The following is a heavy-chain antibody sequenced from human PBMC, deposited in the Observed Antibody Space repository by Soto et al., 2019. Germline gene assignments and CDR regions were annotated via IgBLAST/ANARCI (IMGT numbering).Heavy chain of an antibody. V-gene: IGHV4-59*08. J-gene: IGHJ6*02. D-gene: IGHD2-15*01. CDR3: ARRIKYYYAMDV. CDR1: GGSISSYY. CDR2: ISDSGST. Sequence: QVQLQESGPGLVKPSETLSLTCTVSGGSISSYYWSWIRQPPGKGLEWIGYISDSGSTNYNPSLKSRXXIXVDXSNNQFSLKLSSVTAADTAVYYCARRIKYYYAMDVWGQGTTVTVSS.